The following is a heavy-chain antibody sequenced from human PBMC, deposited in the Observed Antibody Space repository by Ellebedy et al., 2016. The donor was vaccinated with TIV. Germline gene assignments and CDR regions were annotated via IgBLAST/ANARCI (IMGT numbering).Heavy chain of an antibody. Sequence: GGSLRLSXAGSGFTSSDHHMDWVRQAPGEGLEWVGRTRNKGNSFSTEYAASVQGRFTISRDDSKTSVYLQMNSLKTEDTAVYYCALMLRGVPYWGQGSLVTVSS. J-gene: IGHJ4*02. CDR3: ALMLRGVPY. D-gene: IGHD3-10*01. V-gene: IGHV3-72*01. CDR2: TRNKGNSFST. CDR1: GFTSSDHH.